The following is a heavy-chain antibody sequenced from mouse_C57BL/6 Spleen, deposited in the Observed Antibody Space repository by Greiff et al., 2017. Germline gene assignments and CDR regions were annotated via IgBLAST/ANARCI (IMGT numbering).Heavy chain of an antibody. CDR3: ARRGISNYRYFDV. CDR2: IDPSDSET. J-gene: IGHJ1*03. D-gene: IGHD2-5*01. Sequence: QVQLQQPGAELVRPGSSVKLSCKASGYTFTSYWMHWVKQRPIQGLEWIGNIDPSDSETHYNQKFKDKATLTVDKSSSTAYMQLSSLTSEDSAVYYCARRGISNYRYFDVWGTGTTVTVAS. V-gene: IGHV1-52*01. CDR1: GYTFTSYW.